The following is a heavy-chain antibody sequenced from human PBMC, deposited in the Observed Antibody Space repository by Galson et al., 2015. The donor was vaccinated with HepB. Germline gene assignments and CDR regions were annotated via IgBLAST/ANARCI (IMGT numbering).Heavy chain of an antibody. CDR2: IYYSGST. D-gene: IGHD3-10*01. Sequence: LSLTCTVSGGSISSSTYYWGWIRQPPGKGLEWIGSIYYSGSTYYNPSLKSRVTISVDTSKNQFSLRLSSVTAADTAVYYCARRAAYYYGSGSWYYFDYWGQGTLVTVSS. J-gene: IGHJ4*02. CDR3: ARRAAYYYGSGSWYYFDY. CDR1: GGSISSSTYY. V-gene: IGHV4-39*01.